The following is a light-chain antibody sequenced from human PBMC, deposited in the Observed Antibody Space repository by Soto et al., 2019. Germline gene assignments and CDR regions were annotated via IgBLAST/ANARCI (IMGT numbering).Light chain of an antibody. J-gene: IGKJ4*01. CDR2: AGT. CDR1: QDINSY. V-gene: IGKV1-9*01. Sequence: IQLTQSPSSLSASVGDRVTITCRASQDINSYLAWYQQKPGKTPNLVIYAGTSLQSGVPSRFSGSGSGTELTLTISSLQPEDFATYYCQQLHVYPSTFGGGTKVE. CDR3: QQLHVYPST.